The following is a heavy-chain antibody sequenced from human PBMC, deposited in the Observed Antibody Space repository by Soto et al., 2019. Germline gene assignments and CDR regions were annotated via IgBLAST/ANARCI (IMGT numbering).Heavy chain of an antibody. CDR1: GGTFSSYA. CDR3: ARDIVATIKPLGYYYGMDV. V-gene: IGHV1-69*13. CDR2: IIPIFGTA. D-gene: IGHD5-12*01. Sequence: SVKVSCKASGGTFSSYAISWVRQAPGQGLEWMGGIIPIFGTANYAQKFQGRVTITADESTSTAYMELSSLRSEDTAVYYCARDIVATIKPLGYYYGMDVWGQGTTVTVS. J-gene: IGHJ6*02.